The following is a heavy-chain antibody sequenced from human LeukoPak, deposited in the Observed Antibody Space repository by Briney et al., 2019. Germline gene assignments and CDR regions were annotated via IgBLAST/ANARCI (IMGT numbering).Heavy chain of an antibody. V-gene: IGHV4-39*01. CDR1: GGSISSSSYY. CDR3: ARPTMVRGVIDY. CDR2: IYYSGST. Sequence: SETLSLTCTVSGGSISSSSYYWGWIRQPPGKGLEWIGSIYYSGSTYYNPSLKSRVTISVDTSKNQFSLKLSSVTAADTAVYYCARPTMVRGVIDYWGQGPLVTVSS. J-gene: IGHJ4*02. D-gene: IGHD3-10*01.